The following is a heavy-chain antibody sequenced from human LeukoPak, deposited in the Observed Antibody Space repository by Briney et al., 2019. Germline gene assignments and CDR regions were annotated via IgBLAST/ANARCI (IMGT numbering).Heavy chain of an antibody. CDR1: GFTFSDYY. Sequence: GGSLRLSCAASGFTFSDYYMSWIRQAPGKGLEWVSYISGSGSTIYYADSVKGRFTISRDNAKNSLYLQMNSLRAEDTAVYYCAREWTYDSRYGMDVWGQGTTVTVSS. J-gene: IGHJ6*02. CDR3: AREWTYDSRYGMDV. CDR2: ISGSGSTI. D-gene: IGHD3-22*01. V-gene: IGHV3-11*01.